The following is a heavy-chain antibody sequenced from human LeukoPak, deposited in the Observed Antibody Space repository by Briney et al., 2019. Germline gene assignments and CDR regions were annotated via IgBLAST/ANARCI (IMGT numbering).Heavy chain of an antibody. V-gene: IGHV5-51*01. J-gene: IGHJ4*02. CDR3: ARVTMVRGVISYFDY. D-gene: IGHD3-10*01. CDR1: GYSFTNYW. Sequence: GESLKISCKGSGYSFTNYWIGWVRQMPGKGLEWMGIIYPGDSDTRYSPSFQGQVTISADKSISTAYLQWSSLKASDTAMYYCARVTMVRGVISYFDYWGQGTLVTVSS. CDR2: IYPGDSDT.